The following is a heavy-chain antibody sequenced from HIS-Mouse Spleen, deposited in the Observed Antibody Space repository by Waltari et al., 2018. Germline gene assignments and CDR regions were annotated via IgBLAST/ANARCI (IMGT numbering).Heavy chain of an antibody. CDR3: AREIPYSSSWYDWYFDL. V-gene: IGHV4-39*07. CDR2: LYYRGST. Sequence: QLQLQESGPGLVKPSETLSLTCTVSGGSISSSSYYWGWIRQPPGKGLEWIGSLYYRGSTYSNPSLKSRVTISVDTSKTQFSLKLSAVTAADTAVYYCAREIPYSSSWYDWYFDLWGRGTLVTVSS. D-gene: IGHD6-13*01. CDR1: GGSISSSSYY. J-gene: IGHJ2*01.